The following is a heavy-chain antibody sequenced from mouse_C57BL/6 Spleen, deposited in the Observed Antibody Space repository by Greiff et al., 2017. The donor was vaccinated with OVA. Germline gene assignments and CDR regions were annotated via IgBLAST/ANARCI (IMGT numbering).Heavy chain of an antibody. J-gene: IGHJ1*03. V-gene: IGHV1-64*01. CDR2: IHPNSGST. Sequence: QVQLQQPGAELVKPGASVKLSCKASGYTFTSYWMHWVQQSPGQGLEWIGMIHPNSGSTNYNEKFKSKATLTVDKSSSTAYMQLSSLTSEDSAVYYCASRGIYYGNYDVWGTGTTVTVSS. CDR1: GYTFTSYW. CDR3: ASRGIYYGNYDV. D-gene: IGHD2-1*01.